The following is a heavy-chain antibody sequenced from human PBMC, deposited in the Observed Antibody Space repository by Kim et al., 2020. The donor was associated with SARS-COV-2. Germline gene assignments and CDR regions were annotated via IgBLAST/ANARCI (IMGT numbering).Heavy chain of an antibody. CDR3: ARGPSKYYFDY. V-gene: IGHV3-53*01. J-gene: IGHJ4*02. Sequence: GGSLRLSRAASGVTVSSNYMTWVRQAPGKGLEWVSIIYGGDATYYTDSVKGRFTISRDSSDNTLYLQMNNLRAEDTAVYYCARGPSKYYFDYWGQGTLVTVSS. CDR2: IYGGDAT. CDR1: GVTVSSNY.